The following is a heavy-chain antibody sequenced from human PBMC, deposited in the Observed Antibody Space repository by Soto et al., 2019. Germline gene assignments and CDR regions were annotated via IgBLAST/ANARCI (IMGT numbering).Heavy chain of an antibody. J-gene: IGHJ4*02. CDR2: ISYDGSNK. Sequence: QVQLVESGGGVVQPGRSLRLSCAASGFTFSSYAMHWVRQAPGKGLEWVAVISYDGSNKYYADSVKGRFTISRDNSKNTLYLQMNSLRAEDTAVYYCARANDDHLDYWGQGTLVTVSS. CDR1: GFTFSSYA. V-gene: IGHV3-30-3*01. D-gene: IGHD2-8*01. CDR3: ARANDDHLDY.